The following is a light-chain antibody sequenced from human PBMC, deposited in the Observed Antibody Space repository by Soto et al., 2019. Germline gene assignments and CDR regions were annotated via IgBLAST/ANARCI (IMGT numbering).Light chain of an antibody. CDR2: WAS. V-gene: IGKV4-1*01. CDR1: QNNNNY. CDR3: QQYYDIPYT. J-gene: IGKJ2*01. Sequence: DIVMTQSPDSLAVSLGERATINCKSSQNNNNYLAWYQQKPGQPPKLLFYWASTRESGVPDRFSGSESGTDFTLTISSLQAEDVAIYYCQQYYDIPYTFGQGTKVEIK.